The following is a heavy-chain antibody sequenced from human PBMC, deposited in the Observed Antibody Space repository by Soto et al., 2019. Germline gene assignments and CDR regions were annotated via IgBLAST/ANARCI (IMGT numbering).Heavy chain of an antibody. V-gene: IGHV1-69*02. CDR3: ATSERPFLWNDY. D-gene: IGHD1-26*01. CDR2: IVPIIGIA. Sequence: QVQLVQSGAEVKKPGSSMKVSCKASGGTFSNSTINWVRQAPGEGLEWMGRIVPIIGIAAYAQKVHGRVTIIADKSTSTAYMELSSLSSYDTAVDYCATSERPFLWNDYWGQGTLVTVSS. J-gene: IGHJ4*02. CDR1: GGTFSNST.